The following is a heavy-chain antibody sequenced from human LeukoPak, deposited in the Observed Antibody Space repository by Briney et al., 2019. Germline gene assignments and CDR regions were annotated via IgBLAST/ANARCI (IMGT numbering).Heavy chain of an antibody. CDR2: IIPIFGTA. J-gene: IGHJ4*02. V-gene: IGHV1-69*05. CDR3: ARAQWLEYYFDY. CDR1: GDTFSSYA. Sequence: AASVKVSCKASGDTFSSYALSWVRQAPGQGLEWMGGIIPIFGTANYAQKFQGRVTITTDESTSTAYMELSSLRSEDTAVYYCARAQWLEYYFDYWGQGTLVTVSS. D-gene: IGHD6-19*01.